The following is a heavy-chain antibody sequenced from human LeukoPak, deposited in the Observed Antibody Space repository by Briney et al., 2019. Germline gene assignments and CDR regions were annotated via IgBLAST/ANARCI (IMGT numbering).Heavy chain of an antibody. CDR2: ISGSGDST. Sequence: PGGSLRLSCAASGFTFSSYAMSWVRQAPGKGLAWVSAISGSGDSTYYGDSVKGRFTISRDNSKNTLYLQMNSLRAEETAVYYCAKTRPLDSSSWSHGDYWGQGTLVTVSS. D-gene: IGHD6-13*01. CDR1: GFTFSSYA. J-gene: IGHJ4*02. CDR3: AKTRPLDSSSWSHGDY. V-gene: IGHV3-23*01.